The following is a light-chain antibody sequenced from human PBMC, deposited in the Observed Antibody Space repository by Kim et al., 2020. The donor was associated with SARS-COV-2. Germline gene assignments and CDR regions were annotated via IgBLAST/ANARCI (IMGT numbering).Light chain of an antibody. Sequence: SFPPGGPATLSCRASQSISSSYLAWYQQRPGQAPRLLIYAASSRATGIPDRFSGSGSGTDFTLTISRLEPEDFAVYYCQQYGSPYTFGQGTKLEI. CDR2: AAS. CDR1: QSISSSY. J-gene: IGKJ2*01. CDR3: QQYGSPYT. V-gene: IGKV3-20*01.